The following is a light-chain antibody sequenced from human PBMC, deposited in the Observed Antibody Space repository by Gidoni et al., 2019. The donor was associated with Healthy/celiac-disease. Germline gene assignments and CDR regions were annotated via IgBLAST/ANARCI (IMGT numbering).Light chain of an antibody. Sequence: QSVLTQPPSVSGAPGQTVTISCTGSFSNIGAGYAVHWYQQIPGTAPKLLIFDNNHRPSGVPDRSSGSKSGPSASLAIIGLQTEDEADYYCQSFDNSLSSSVVFGGGTRLTVL. V-gene: IGLV1-40*01. CDR2: DNN. CDR3: QSFDNSLSSSVV. CDR1: FSNIGAGYA. J-gene: IGLJ2*01.